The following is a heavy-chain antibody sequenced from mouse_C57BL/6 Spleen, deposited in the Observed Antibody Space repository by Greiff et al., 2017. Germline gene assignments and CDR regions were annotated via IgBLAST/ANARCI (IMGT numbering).Heavy chain of an antibody. D-gene: IGHD1-1*01. V-gene: IGHV1-74*01. CDR3: AISLLRYRFAY. Sequence: VQLQQPGAELVKPGASVKVSCKASGYTFPSYWMHWVKQRPGQGLEWIGRLHPSDSDTNYTQKFKGKATLTVDKSSSTAYMQLSSLTSEDSAVYYCAISLLRYRFAYWGQGTLVTVSA. J-gene: IGHJ3*01. CDR2: LHPSDSDT. CDR1: GYTFPSYW.